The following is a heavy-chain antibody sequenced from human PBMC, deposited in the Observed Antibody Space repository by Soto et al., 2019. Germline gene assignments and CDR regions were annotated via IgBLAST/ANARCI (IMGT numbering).Heavy chain of an antibody. D-gene: IGHD3-22*01. J-gene: IGHJ4*02. CDR3: ARDQMDSTPYY. V-gene: IGHV3-48*03. Sequence: GGSLRLSCAASGFTFSSYEMNWVRQAPGKGLEWVSYISSSGSTIYYADSVKGRFTISRDNAKNSLYLQMNSLRAEDTAVYYCARDQMDSTPYYWGQGTLVTVSS. CDR2: ISSSGSTI. CDR1: GFTFSSYE.